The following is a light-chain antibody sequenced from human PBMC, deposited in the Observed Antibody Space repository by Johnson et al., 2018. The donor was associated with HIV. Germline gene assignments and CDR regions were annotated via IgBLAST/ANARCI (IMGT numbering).Light chain of an antibody. Sequence: QSVLTQPPSVSAAPGQKVTISCSGSSSNIGNNYVSWYQQFPGTAPKLLIYENNKRPSGIPDRFSGSKSGTSATLGIAGLQTGDEADYYCGTWDNSLSTGAVFGTETKVTVL. CDR2: ENN. V-gene: IGLV1-51*02. CDR1: SSNIGNNY. J-gene: IGLJ1*01. CDR3: GTWDNSLSTGAV.